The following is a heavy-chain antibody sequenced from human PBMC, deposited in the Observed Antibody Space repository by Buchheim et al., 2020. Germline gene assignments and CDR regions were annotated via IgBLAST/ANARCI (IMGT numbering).Heavy chain of an antibody. Sequence: EVQVVESGGGLVQPGGSLRLSCAVSGFALSSYFMSWVRQAPEKGLEWVAKINKDGSEEYYLDSVKGRFAISRDKAKNSLYLQLNSLRVEDTAIYYCVRGGWFPDYWGQGTL. CDR2: INKDGSEE. V-gene: IGHV3-7*01. CDR3: VRGGWFPDY. D-gene: IGHD6-19*01. CDR1: GFALSSYF. J-gene: IGHJ4*02.